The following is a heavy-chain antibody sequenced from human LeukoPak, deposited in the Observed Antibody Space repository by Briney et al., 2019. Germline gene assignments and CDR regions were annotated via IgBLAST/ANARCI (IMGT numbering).Heavy chain of an antibody. D-gene: IGHD3-10*01. CDR2: TSSSSSYI. CDR1: GYTFSSYS. J-gene: IGHJ6*03. Sequence: PGGSLRLSCAASGYTFSSYSMNWVRQAPGKGLEWVSSTSSSSSYIYYADSVKGRFTISRDNAKNSPYLQMNSLRAEDTAVYYCARDQRSPWPEGSGSYYSQQLYYYYMDVWGKGTTVTVSS. CDR3: ARDQRSPWPEGSGSYYSQQLYYYYMDV. V-gene: IGHV3-21*01.